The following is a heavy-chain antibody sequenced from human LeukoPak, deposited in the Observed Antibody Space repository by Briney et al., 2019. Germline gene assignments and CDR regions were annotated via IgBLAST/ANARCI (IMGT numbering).Heavy chain of an antibody. CDR2: ISSSGSTI. Sequence: GGSLRLSCAASGFTFSSYEMNWVRQAPGKGLEWVSYISSSGSTIYYADSVKGRFTISRDNAKNSLYLQMNSLRAEDTAVYYCVRLGGSSSVDHWGQGTLVTVSS. D-gene: IGHD6-13*01. CDR1: GFTFSSYE. J-gene: IGHJ4*02. CDR3: VRLGGSSSVDH. V-gene: IGHV3-48*03.